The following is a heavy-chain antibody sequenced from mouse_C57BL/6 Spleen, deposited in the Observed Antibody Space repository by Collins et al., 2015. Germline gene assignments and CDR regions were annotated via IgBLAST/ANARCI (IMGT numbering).Heavy chain of an antibody. CDR3: ASPYGPRGAMDY. D-gene: IGHD1-1*02. V-gene: IGHV5-17*01. CDR1: GFTFSDYG. Sequence: EVQLVESGGGLVKPGGSLKLSCAASGFTFSDYGMHWIRQAPEKGLEWVAYISSGSSTIYYADTVKGRFTISRDNAKNTLFLQMTSLRSEDTAMYYCASPYGPRGAMDYWGQGTSVTVSS. J-gene: IGHJ4*01. CDR2: ISSGSSTI.